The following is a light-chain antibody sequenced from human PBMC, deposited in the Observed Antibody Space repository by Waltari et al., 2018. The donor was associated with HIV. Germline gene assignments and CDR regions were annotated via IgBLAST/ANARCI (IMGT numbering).Light chain of an antibody. CDR2: SAS. CDR3: QQSYSTPFT. V-gene: IGKV1-39*01. J-gene: IGKJ2*01. Sequence: DIQMTQSPSSLSASVRDRVTITCRASQSIDTYLNWYQQKPGKAPKLLMYSASSLQSGVPSRFSGSGSGTDFTLTISSLQPEDCATYYCQQSYSTPFTFGLGTRLEIK. CDR1: QSIDTY.